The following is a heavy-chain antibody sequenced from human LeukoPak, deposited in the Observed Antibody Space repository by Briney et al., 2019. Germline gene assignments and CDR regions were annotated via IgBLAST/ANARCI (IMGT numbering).Heavy chain of an antibody. D-gene: IGHD3-22*01. J-gene: IGHJ6*02. CDR3: ARGRYYDSSTYSEYSGMDV. CDR2: ITRSSTTI. V-gene: IGHV3-48*04. Sequence: WIWEAPVSLLKKVSHITRSSTTIYYADSVEGRFTVSRDNAKNSLYLQMNSLRAEDTAVYYCARGRYYDSSTYSEYSGMDVWGQGTTVTVSS.